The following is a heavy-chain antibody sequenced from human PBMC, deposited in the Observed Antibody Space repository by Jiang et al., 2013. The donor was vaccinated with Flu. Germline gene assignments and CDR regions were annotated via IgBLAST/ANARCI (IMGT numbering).Heavy chain of an antibody. Sequence: EVEEASGLSEGLLQGFCYTFTSYGISWVRQAPGQGLEWMGWISAYNGNTNYAQKLQGRVTMTTDTSTSTAYMELRSLRSDDTAVYYCASSNYYDSSGYAIDYWGQGTLVTVSS. CDR2: ISAYNGNT. J-gene: IGHJ4*02. D-gene: IGHD3-22*01. CDR1: YTFTSYG. CDR3: ASSNYYDSSGYAIDY. V-gene: IGHV1-18*01.